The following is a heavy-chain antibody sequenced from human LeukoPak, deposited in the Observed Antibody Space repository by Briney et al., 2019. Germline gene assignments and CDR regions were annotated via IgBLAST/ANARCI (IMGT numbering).Heavy chain of an antibody. J-gene: IGHJ3*02. CDR2: TRNKANSYTT. D-gene: IGHD3-10*01. V-gene: IGHV3-72*01. CDR3: ARGAHDAFDI. Sequence: GGSLRLSCAASGFTFSNYSMNWVRQAPGKGLEWLGRTRNKANSYTTENAAPVKGRFTISRDESKNSLYLQMNSLRTEDTAVYYCARGAHDAFDIWGQGTMVTVSS. CDR1: GFTFSNYS.